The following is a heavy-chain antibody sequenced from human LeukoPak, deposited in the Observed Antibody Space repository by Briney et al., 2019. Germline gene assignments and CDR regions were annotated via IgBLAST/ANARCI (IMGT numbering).Heavy chain of an antibody. Sequence: PGGSLRLSCAASGFTFSSYGMHWVRQAPGKGLEWVAFIRYDGSNKYYADSVKGRFTISRDNSKNTLYLQMNSLRAEDTAVYYCAKGDITMVRRGGRFDYWGQGTLVTVSS. D-gene: IGHD3-10*01. CDR1: GFTFSSYG. CDR3: AKGDITMVRRGGRFDY. V-gene: IGHV3-30*02. J-gene: IGHJ4*02. CDR2: IRYDGSNK.